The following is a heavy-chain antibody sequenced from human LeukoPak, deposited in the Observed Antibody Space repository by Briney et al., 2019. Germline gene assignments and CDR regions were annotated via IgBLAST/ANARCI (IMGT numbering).Heavy chain of an antibody. CDR3: ARDQDYYGSGSYGPDH. J-gene: IGHJ4*02. CDR2: IYYSGST. CDR1: GDSITSSSYY. D-gene: IGHD3-10*01. V-gene: IGHV4-39*07. Sequence: SETLSLTCTVSGDSITSSSYYWGWIRQPPGKGLEWIGNIYYSGSTYYNPSLKSRVTISVDTSKNQFSLKLSSVTAADTAVYYCARDQDYYGSGSYGPDHWGQGTLVIVSS.